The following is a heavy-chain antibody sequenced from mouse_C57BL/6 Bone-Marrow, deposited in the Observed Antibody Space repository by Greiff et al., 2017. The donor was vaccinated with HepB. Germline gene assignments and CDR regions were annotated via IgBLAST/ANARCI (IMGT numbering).Heavy chain of an antibody. J-gene: IGHJ3*01. D-gene: IGHD1-1*01. CDR1: GYTFTSYW. CDR2: IHPSDSDT. V-gene: IGHV1-74*01. Sequence: QVQLQQPGAELVKPGASVKVSCKASGYTFTSYWMHWVKQRPGQGLEWIGRIHPSDSDTNYNQKFKGKATLTVDKSSSTAYMQLSSLTSEDSAVYYCAGTVGAEGFAYWGQGTLVTVSA. CDR3: AGTVGAEGFAY.